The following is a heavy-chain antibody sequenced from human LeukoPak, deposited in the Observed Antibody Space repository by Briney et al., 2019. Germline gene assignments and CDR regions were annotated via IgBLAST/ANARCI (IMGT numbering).Heavy chain of an antibody. J-gene: IGHJ4*02. CDR1: GFTFSSYA. D-gene: IGHD1-1*01. Sequence: GGSLRLSCAASGFTFSSYAMSWVRQAPGKGLEWLGRIKSKTDGGATDYAAPVKARFTISRDDSRNTVYLEMNSLETEDTAVYYCSTGYGTNDFWGQGTLVTVSS. V-gene: IGHV3-15*01. CDR3: STGYGTNDF. CDR2: IKSKTDGGAT.